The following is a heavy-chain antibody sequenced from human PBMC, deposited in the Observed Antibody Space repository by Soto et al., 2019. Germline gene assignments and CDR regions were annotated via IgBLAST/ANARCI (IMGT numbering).Heavy chain of an antibody. Sequence: QVQLVQSGAEVKKPGSSVKVSCKASGGTFSRYSITWVRQAPGHGLEWIGRIIPIFGIPTYAQKFQGRVTITADESGSTAYMELSSLRSDDTAVYYCAREDRDRETGLGPAAIDGMDVWGQGTTVTVSS. CDR1: GGTFSRYS. CDR2: IIPIFGIP. J-gene: IGHJ6*02. D-gene: IGHD2-2*01. V-gene: IGHV1-69*08. CDR3: AREDRDRETGLGPAAIDGMDV.